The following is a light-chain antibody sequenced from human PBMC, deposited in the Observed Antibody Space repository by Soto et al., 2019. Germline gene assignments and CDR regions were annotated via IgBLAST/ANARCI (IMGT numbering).Light chain of an antibody. Sequence: EMMMTQSPATLSVSPGERATLSCSASRSTSGTIAWYQRKPCQAPRLLMLRKSSRANGLPARLSGSGSGTEFNLTISSLQSEDFGVYYCQQYNNWPRDTFGGGTKVDIK. V-gene: IGKV3-15*01. CDR3: QQYNNWPRDT. CDR2: RKS. J-gene: IGKJ4*01. CDR1: RSTSGT.